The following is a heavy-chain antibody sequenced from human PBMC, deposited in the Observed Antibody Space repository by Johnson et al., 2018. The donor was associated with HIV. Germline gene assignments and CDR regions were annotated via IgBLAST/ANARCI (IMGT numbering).Heavy chain of an antibody. V-gene: IGHV3-9*01. Sequence: QLVESGGGLVQPGRSLRLSCAASGFTFDYYAMHWVRQAPGKGLEWVSGISWNSGRIGYADSVKGRFTISRDNAKNSLHLQMNSLRPEDTALYYCARSPSWAAAGTNGAFDIWGQGTMVTVSS. D-gene: IGHD6-13*01. CDR2: ISWNSGRI. J-gene: IGHJ3*02. CDR3: ARSPSWAAAGTNGAFDI. CDR1: GFTFDYYA.